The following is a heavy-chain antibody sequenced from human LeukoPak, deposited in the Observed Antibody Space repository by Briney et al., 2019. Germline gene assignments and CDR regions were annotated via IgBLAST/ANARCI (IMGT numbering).Heavy chain of an antibody. J-gene: IGHJ3*02. D-gene: IGHD4-17*01. Sequence: GGSLRLSCAASGFTFSSYAIHWVRQAPGKGLEWVAVISFDGTHDFYADSVKGRFTISRENSKNTLYLQMNSLRADGTAVYYCARARATVTRISSFDIWGQGTMVTVSS. CDR2: ISFDGTHD. CDR3: ARARATVTRISSFDI. CDR1: GFTFSSYA. V-gene: IGHV3-30*04.